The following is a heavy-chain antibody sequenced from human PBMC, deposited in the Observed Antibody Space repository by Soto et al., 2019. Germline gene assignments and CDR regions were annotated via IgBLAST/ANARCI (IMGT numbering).Heavy chain of an antibody. CDR3: ARGASSVVGRDAFDI. D-gene: IGHD3-22*01. J-gene: IGHJ3*02. V-gene: IGHV1-2*04. CDR2: INPNSGDR. Sequence: ASVKVSCKASGYTFSGYYMYWVRQAPGQGLEWMGWINPNSGDRNYAQKFQGWVTMTRDTSISTAYMELRSLKSDDTAVYYCARGASSVVGRDAFDIWGRGTMVTVSS. CDR1: GYTFSGYY.